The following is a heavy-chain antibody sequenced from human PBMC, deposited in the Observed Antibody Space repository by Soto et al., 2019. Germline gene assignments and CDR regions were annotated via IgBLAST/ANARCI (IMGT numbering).Heavy chain of an antibody. CDR1: GFTFSSYG. CDR3: AKDGRRFLEWLSQSPPLDP. V-gene: IGHV3-30*18. CDR2: ISYDGSNK. J-gene: IGHJ5*02. Sequence: WGSLRLSCAASGFTFSSYGMHWVRQAPGKGLDWVAVISYDGSNKYYADSVKGRFTISRDNSKNTLYLQMNSLRAEDTAVYYCAKDGRRFLEWLSQSPPLDPWGQGTLVTVSS. D-gene: IGHD3-3*01.